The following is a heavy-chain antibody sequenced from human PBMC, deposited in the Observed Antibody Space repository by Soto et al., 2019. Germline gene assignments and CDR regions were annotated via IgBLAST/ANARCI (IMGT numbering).Heavy chain of an antibody. CDR1: GGSISSGGYS. J-gene: IGHJ4*02. D-gene: IGHD6-19*01. V-gene: IGHV4-30-2*01. CDR2: IYHSGST. CDR3: ASAGGLGAVAADY. Sequence: QLQLQESGSGLVKPSQTLSLTCAVSGGSISSGGYSWSWIRQPPGKGLEWIGYIYHSGSTYYNPSVKSRVTISVDRSKNQFSLKLSSVPAADTAVYYCASAGGLGAVAADYWGQGTLVTVSS.